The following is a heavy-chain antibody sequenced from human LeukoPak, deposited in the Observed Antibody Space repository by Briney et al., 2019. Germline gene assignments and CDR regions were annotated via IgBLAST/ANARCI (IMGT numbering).Heavy chain of an antibody. D-gene: IGHD3-22*01. J-gene: IGHJ4*02. CDR3: AKGPPKKIVVAPFDY. Sequence: PGGSLRLSCAASGFTFRSYAMSWVRKAPGKGLEWVSAFSGSGGSTYYADSVKGRFTVTRDNSKNTLYLQMNSRRAEDTAVYYCAKGPPKKIVVAPFDYWGQGTLVTVSS. CDR2: FSGSGGST. V-gene: IGHV3-23*01. CDR1: GFTFRSYA.